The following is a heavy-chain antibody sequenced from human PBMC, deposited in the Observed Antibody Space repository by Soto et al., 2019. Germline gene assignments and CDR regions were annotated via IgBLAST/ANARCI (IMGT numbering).Heavy chain of an antibody. CDR2: ISGSGRTT. CDR3: AKFRGPSYSYYSMDV. J-gene: IGHJ6*03. D-gene: IGHD3-16*01. Sequence: EVQLLESGGGLVQPGGSLRLSCAASGFTFGSYAMNWLRQAPGRGLECVSFISGSGRTTYYADSVKGRFTVSRDNSKNTLYLQMNSLRAEDTALYYCAKFRGPSYSYYSMDVWGKGTTVTVPS. V-gene: IGHV3-23*01. CDR1: GFTFGSYA.